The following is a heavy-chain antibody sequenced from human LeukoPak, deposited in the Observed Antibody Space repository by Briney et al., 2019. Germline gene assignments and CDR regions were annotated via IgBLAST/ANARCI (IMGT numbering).Heavy chain of an antibody. D-gene: IGHD5-24*01. J-gene: IGHJ3*02. Sequence: GGSLRLSCAASGFTFSSYAMSWVRQAPGKGLEWVSAISGSGGSTYYADSVKGRFTISRDNSKNTLYLQMNSLRAEDTAVYYCAKGARMERWLQFGAFDIWGQGTMVTVSS. V-gene: IGHV3-23*01. CDR3: AKGARMERWLQFGAFDI. CDR2: ISGSGGST. CDR1: GFTFSSYA.